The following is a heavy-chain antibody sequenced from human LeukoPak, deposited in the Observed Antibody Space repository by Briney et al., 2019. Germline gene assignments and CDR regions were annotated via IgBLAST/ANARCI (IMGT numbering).Heavy chain of an antibody. CDR3: ARWDMVRGNFDY. J-gene: IGHJ4*02. Sequence: PSQTLSLTCTVSGGSISSGGYYWSRIRQPAGKGLEWIGRIYTSGSTNYNPSLKSRVTISVDTSKNQFSLKLSSVTAADTAVYYCARWDMVRGNFDYWGQGTLVTVSS. CDR1: GGSISSGGYY. CDR2: IYTSGST. D-gene: IGHD3-10*01. V-gene: IGHV4-61*02.